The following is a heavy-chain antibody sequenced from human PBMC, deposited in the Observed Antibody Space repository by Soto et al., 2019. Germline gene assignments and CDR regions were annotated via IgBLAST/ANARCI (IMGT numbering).Heavy chain of an antibody. CDR2: IYYSGST. CDR3: ARDLKGRYSSSPGPMFFYYYMDV. CDR1: GGSISSYY. Sequence: PSETLSLTCTVSGGSISSYYWSWIRQPPGKGLEWIGYIYYSGSTNYNPSLKSRVTISVDTSKNQFSLKLSSVTAAETAVYYCARDLKGRYSSSPGPMFFYYYMDVWGKGTTVTVSS. D-gene: IGHD6-6*01. V-gene: IGHV4-59*01. J-gene: IGHJ6*03.